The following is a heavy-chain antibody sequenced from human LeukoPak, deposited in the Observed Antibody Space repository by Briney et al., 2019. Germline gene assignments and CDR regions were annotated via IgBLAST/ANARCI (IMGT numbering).Heavy chain of an antibody. J-gene: IGHJ4*02. V-gene: IGHV3-21*01. CDR2: ISSSRSYI. CDR3: ARDRRDSSGYPYYFDY. D-gene: IGHD3-22*01. CDR1: GFTFSSYS. Sequence: GGSLRLSCAASGFTFSSYSMNWVRQAPGKGLEWVSSISSSRSYIYYADSVKGRFTISRDNAKNSRYLQMNSLRAEDTDVYYCARDRRDSSGYPYYFDYWGQGTLVTVSS.